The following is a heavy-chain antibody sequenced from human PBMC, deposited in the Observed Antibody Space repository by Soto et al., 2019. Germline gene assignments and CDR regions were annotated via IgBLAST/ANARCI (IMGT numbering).Heavy chain of an antibody. CDR1: GGTFSSYA. CDR2: IIPIFGTA. J-gene: IGHJ4*02. CDR3: ARSLNYDFWSGYDY. Sequence: QVQLVQSGAEVKKPGSSVKVSCKASGGTFSSYAISWVRQAPGQGREWMGGIIPIFGTANYAQKFQGRVTITADESTSTAYMELSSLRSEDTAVYYCARSLNYDFWSGYDYWGQGTLVTVSS. D-gene: IGHD3-3*01. V-gene: IGHV1-69*01.